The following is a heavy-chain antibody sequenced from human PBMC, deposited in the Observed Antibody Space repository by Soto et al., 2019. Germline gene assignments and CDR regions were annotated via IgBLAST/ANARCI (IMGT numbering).Heavy chain of an antibody. Sequence: GGSLRLSCAASGFTFSSYSMNWVRQAPGKGLEWVSYISSSSSTIYYADSVKGRFTISRDNAKNSLYLQMNSLRAEDTAVYYCASKIPPKIMITLGGVISPDYGGQETLVTVS. V-gene: IGHV3-48*01. J-gene: IGHJ4*02. CDR2: ISSSSSTI. D-gene: IGHD3-16*01. CDR3: ASKIPPKIMITLGGVISPDY. CDR1: GFTFSSYS.